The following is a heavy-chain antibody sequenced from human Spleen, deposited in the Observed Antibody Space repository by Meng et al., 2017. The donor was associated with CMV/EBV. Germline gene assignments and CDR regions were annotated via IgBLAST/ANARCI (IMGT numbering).Heavy chain of an antibody. CDR2: INPSGGST. V-gene: IGHV1-46*01. CDR3: ARDIWFGELFRGGMDV. J-gene: IGHJ6*02. Sequence: ASVKVSCKASGYTFTSYYMHWVRQAPGQGLEWMGIINPSGGSTSYAQKFQGRVTMTRDTSTSTVYVELSSLRSEDTAVYYCARDIWFGELFRGGMDVWGQGTTVTVSS. CDR1: GYTFTSYY. D-gene: IGHD3-10*01.